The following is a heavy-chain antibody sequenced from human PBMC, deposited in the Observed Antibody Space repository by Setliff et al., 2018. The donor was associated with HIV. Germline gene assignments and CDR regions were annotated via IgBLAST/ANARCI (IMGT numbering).Heavy chain of an antibody. J-gene: IGHJ4*02. CDR3: SRSLGSYFDSAGYLRYFDY. Sequence: WSLRLSCLTSGFTFGDYALSWFRQAPGKGLEWVAFIRSKVYGGTTEYAASVKGRFAILRDDSTSIAYLQMNSLKTEDTGVYYCSRSLGSYFDSAGYLRYFDYWGQGTQVTVSS. CDR1: GFTFGDYA. CDR2: IRSKVYGGTT. V-gene: IGHV3-49*03. D-gene: IGHD3-10*01.